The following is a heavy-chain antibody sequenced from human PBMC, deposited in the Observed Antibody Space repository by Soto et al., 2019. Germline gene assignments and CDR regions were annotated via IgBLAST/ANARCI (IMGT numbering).Heavy chain of an antibody. CDR1: GYTFTSYG. V-gene: IGHV1-18*01. CDR3: AREDRDQDIALVPAAIDAMDV. Sequence: ASVKVSCKASGYTFTSYGISWVRQAPGQGLEWMGWISAYNGNTNYAQKLQGRVTITADKSTSTAYMEVSSLRSEDTAVYYCAREDRDQDIALVPAAIDAMDVWGQGTTVTVSS. CDR2: ISAYNGNT. J-gene: IGHJ6*02. D-gene: IGHD2-2*01.